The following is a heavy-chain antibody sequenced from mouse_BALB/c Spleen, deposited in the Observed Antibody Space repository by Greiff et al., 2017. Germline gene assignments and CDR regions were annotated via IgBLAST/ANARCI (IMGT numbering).Heavy chain of an antibody. CDR2: IWGGGST. V-gene: IGHV2-6-4*01. Sequence: VKLVESGPGLVAPSQSLSITCTVSGFSLSRYSVHWVRQPPGKGLEWLGMIWGGGSTDYNSALKSRLSISKDNSKSQVFLKMTSLQTDDTAMYYCARGGVRPWYFDVGGAGTTVTVSS. CDR3: ARGGVRPWYFDV. J-gene: IGHJ1*01. D-gene: IGHD2-14*01. CDR1: GFSLSRYS.